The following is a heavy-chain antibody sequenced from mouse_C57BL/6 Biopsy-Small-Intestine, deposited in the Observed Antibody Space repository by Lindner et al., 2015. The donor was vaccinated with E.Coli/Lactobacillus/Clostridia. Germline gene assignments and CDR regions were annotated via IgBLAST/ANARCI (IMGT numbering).Heavy chain of an antibody. V-gene: IGHV14-2*01. J-gene: IGHJ3*01. CDR1: GFNIKDYY. Sequence: VQLQESGAELVKPGASVKLSCTASGFNIKDYYMHWVKQRTEQGLEWIGRIDPEDGEIKFAPKFQGKVTIIVDTSSNTAYLQLSSLTSEDTAVYYCVNQDASFAYWGQGTLVTVSA. CDR3: VNQDASFAY. CDR2: IDPEDGEI. D-gene: IGHD3-2*02.